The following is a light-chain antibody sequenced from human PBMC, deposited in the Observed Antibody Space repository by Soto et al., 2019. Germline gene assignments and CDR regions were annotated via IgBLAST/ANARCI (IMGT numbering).Light chain of an antibody. J-gene: IGKJ3*01. Sequence: DIQMTQSPSSLSASVGDRVTITCRASQGISNYLAWFQQKPGKGPKLLIYAASTLQIGVHSRFSGSGSGTACTLTISRLEREDVATYYCLKYNSAPFTFGPRLKVDI. CDR1: QGISNY. V-gene: IGKV1-27*01. CDR2: AAS. CDR3: LKYNSAPFT.